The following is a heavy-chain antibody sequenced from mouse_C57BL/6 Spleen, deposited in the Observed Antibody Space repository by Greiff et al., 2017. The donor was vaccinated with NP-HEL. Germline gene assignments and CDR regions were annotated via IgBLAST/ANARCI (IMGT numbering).Heavy chain of an antibody. D-gene: IGHD1-1*01. Sequence: EVQLVESGGGLVKPGGSLKLSCAASGFTFSSYAMSWVRQTPEKRLEWVATISDGGSYTYYPDNLKGRFTISRDNAKNNLYLQMSHLKSEDTAMYYCARQRFITTVVTPFDDWGQGTTLTVSS. J-gene: IGHJ2*01. CDR3: ARQRFITTVVTPFDD. V-gene: IGHV5-4*01. CDR2: ISDGGSYT. CDR1: GFTFSSYA.